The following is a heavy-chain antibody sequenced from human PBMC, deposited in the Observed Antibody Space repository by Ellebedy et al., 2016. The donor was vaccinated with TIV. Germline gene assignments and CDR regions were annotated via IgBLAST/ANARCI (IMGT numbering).Heavy chain of an antibody. J-gene: IGHJ4*02. CDR2: INPNSGGT. D-gene: IGHD4-23*01. V-gene: IGHV1-2*02. CDR3: ARVGYGDYVGYFDY. CDR1: GYTFTGYY. Sequence: ASVKVSCKASGYTFTGYYMHWVRQAPGQGLEWMGWINPNSGGTNYAQKFQGRVTMTRDTSISTAYMELSRRRSDDSAVYYCARVGYGDYVGYFDYWGRGTLVTVSS.